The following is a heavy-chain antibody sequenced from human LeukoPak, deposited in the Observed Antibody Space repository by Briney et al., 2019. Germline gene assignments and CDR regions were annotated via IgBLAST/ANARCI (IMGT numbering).Heavy chain of an antibody. CDR2: IYYSGST. V-gene: IGHV4-31*03. CDR1: GGSISSGGYY. CDR3: ARLAVAGTPYYFDY. J-gene: IGHJ4*02. D-gene: IGHD6-19*01. Sequence: SQTLSLTCTVSGGSISSGGYYLSWIRQHPGKGLEWIVYIYYSGSTYYNPSLKSRVTISVDTSKNQFSLKLSSVTAADTAVYYCARLAVAGTPYYFDYWGQGTLVTVSS.